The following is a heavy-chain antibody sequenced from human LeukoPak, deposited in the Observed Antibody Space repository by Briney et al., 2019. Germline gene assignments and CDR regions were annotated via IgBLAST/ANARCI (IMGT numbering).Heavy chain of an antibody. J-gene: IGHJ4*02. CDR1: GFTFSSYS. D-gene: IGHD3-9*01. V-gene: IGHV3-48*01. Sequence: PGGSLRLSCAASGFTFSSYSMNWVRQAPGKGLEWVSYISSSSSTIYYADSVKGRFTISRDNSKNTLYLQMNSLRAEDTAVYYCAKFPYDILTGYSAPFDYWGQGTLVTVSS. CDR2: ISSSSSTI. CDR3: AKFPYDILTGYSAPFDY.